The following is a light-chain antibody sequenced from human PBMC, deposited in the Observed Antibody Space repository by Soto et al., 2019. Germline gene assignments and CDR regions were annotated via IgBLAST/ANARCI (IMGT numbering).Light chain of an antibody. J-gene: IGKJ2*01. Sequence: EIVMTQSPATLSVSPGERATLSCRASQSVSSNLAWYQHKPGQAPRLLIYGASTRATDIPARFSGSGSGTEFTLTISSLQSEDFAAYYCLQTYTVPRTFGQGTNLDIK. CDR1: QSVSSN. CDR2: GAS. V-gene: IGKV3D-15*01. CDR3: LQTYTVPRT.